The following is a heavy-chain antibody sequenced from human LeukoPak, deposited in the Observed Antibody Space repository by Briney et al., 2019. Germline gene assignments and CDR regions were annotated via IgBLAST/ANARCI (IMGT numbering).Heavy chain of an antibody. D-gene: IGHD6-13*01. CDR1: GYSISSGYY. J-gene: IGHJ5*02. Sequence: PSETLSLTCTVSGYSISSGYYWGWIRQPPGKGLEWIGSIYHSGSTYYNPSLKSRVTISVDTSKNQFSLKLSSVTAADTAVYYCVGVIAAAGGGFDPWGQGTLVTVSS. CDR2: IYHSGST. CDR3: VGVIAAAGGGFDP. V-gene: IGHV4-38-2*02.